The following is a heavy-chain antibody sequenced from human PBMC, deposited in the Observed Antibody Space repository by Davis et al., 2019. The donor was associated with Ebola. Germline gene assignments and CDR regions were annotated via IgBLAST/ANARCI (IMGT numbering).Heavy chain of an antibody. CDR3: ARGRLRWERVYDY. CDR1: GGSFSGYY. V-gene: IGHV4-34*01. CDR2: INHSGST. Sequence: MPSETLSLICAVYGGSFSGYYWSWIRQPPGKGLEWIGEINHSGSTNYNPSLKSRVTISVDTSKNQFSLKLSSVTAADTAVYYCARGRLRWERVYDYWGQGTLVTVSS. D-gene: IGHD4-23*01. J-gene: IGHJ4*02.